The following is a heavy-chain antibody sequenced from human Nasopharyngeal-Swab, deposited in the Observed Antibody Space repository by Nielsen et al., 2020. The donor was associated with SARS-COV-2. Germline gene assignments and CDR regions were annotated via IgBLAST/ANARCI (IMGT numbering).Heavy chain of an antibody. J-gene: IGHJ6*02. CDR1: GGSISSYY. D-gene: IGHD6-6*01. CDR2: IYYSGST. Sequence: SETLSLTCTVSGGSISSYYWSWIRQPPGKGLGWIGYIYYSGSTNYNPSLKSRVTISVDTSKNQFSLKLSSVTAADTAVYYCARRAARYYYGMDVWGQGTTVTVSS. V-gene: IGHV4-59*08. CDR3: ARRAARYYYGMDV.